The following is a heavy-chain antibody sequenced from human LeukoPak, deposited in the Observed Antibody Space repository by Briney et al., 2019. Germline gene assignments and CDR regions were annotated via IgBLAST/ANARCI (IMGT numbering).Heavy chain of an antibody. CDR2: IYSGGST. CDR3: ASWRDGCFGDY. J-gene: IGHJ4*02. D-gene: IGHD2-15*01. V-gene: IGHV3-66*01. Sequence: GGSLRLSCAASGFTVSNNYMTRVRQAPGRGLEWVSVIYSGGSTYYADSVKGRFTLSRDNSKNTLYLQMNSLRAEDTAVYYCASWRDGCFGDYWGQGTLVTVSS. CDR1: GFTVSNNY.